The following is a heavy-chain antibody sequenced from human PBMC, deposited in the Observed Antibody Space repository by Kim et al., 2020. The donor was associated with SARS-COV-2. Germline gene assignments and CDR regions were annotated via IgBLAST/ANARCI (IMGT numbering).Heavy chain of an antibody. Sequence: SVKVSCKASGGTFSSYAISWVRQAPGQGLEWMGGIIPIFGTANYAQKFQGRVTITADESTSTAYMELSSLRSEDTAVYYCARASSFPYYYDSSGYYYDHVGAFDIWGQGTMVTVSS. CDR3: ARASSFPYYYDSSGYYYDHVGAFDI. CDR1: GGTFSSYA. D-gene: IGHD3-22*01. CDR2: IIPIFGTA. V-gene: IGHV1-69*13. J-gene: IGHJ3*02.